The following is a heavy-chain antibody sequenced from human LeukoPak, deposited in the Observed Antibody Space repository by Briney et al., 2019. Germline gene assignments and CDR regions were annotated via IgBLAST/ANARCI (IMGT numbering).Heavy chain of an antibody. V-gene: IGHV3-30*18. Sequence: PGGSLRLSCAASGFTFSSYGMHWVRQAPGKGLEWVAVISYDGSNKYCADSVKGRFTISRDNSKNTLYPQMNSLRPEDTAVYYCAKDPAGVLLGTYFDYWGRGTLVTVSS. CDR2: ISYDGSNK. CDR1: GFTFSSYG. CDR3: AKDPAGVLLGTYFDY. J-gene: IGHJ4*02. D-gene: IGHD3-16*01.